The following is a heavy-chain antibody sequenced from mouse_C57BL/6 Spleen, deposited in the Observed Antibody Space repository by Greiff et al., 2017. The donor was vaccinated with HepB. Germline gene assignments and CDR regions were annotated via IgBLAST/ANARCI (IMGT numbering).Heavy chain of an antibody. V-gene: IGHV1-4*01. Sequence: VMLVESGAELARPGASVKMSCKASGYTFTSYTMHWVKQRPGQGLEWIGYINPSSGYTKYNQKFKDKATLTADKSSSTAYMQLSSLTSEDSAVYYCAREDYYYGSSAFAYWGQGTLVTVSA. D-gene: IGHD1-1*01. J-gene: IGHJ3*01. CDR3: AREDYYYGSSAFAY. CDR1: GYTFTSYT. CDR2: INPSSGYT.